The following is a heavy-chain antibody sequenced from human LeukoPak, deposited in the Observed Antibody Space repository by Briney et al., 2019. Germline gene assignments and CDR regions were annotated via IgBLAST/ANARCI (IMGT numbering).Heavy chain of an antibody. D-gene: IGHD3-22*01. CDR3: VRNGYDSCGYHFWSDY. Sequence: ASETLSLTCAVYDGSFSDYNWSWIRQSPGKGLQWIGEIHHSGGTNYSPSLKSRVTLSVDTSKNQLSLKLSSVTAADTAVYYCVRNGYDSCGYHFWSDYRGRGTLVTVSS. CDR2: IHHSGGT. J-gene: IGHJ4*02. V-gene: IGHV4-34*01. CDR1: DGSFSDYN.